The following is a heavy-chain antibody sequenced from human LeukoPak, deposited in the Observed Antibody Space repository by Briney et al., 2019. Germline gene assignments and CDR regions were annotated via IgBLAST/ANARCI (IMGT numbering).Heavy chain of an antibody. J-gene: IGHJ4*02. CDR2: FDPEDGET. CDR3: ATAMSSGWLAFDY. V-gene: IGHV1-24*01. CDR1: GYTLTELS. Sequence: ASVKVSCKVSGYTLTELSMHWVRQAPGKGLEWMGGFDPEDGETIYAQKFQGRVTMTEDTSTGTAYMELSSLRSEDTAVYYCATAMSSGWLAFDYWGQGTLVTVSS. D-gene: IGHD6-19*01.